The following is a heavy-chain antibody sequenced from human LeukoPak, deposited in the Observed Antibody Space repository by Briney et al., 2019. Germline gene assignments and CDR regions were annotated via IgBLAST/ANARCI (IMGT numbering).Heavy chain of an antibody. CDR1: GFTFSSYE. J-gene: IGHJ4*02. V-gene: IGHV3-48*03. D-gene: IGHD3-10*01. Sequence: GGSLRLSFAASGFTFSSYEMKWVRQAPGKGLEWISYFSSRGNVVFYADSVKGRFTISRDDAENSMYLQMNSLRTEDTAVYYCARGWFGELISRFDYWGQGTLATVSS. CDR2: FSSRGNVV. CDR3: ARGWFGELISRFDY.